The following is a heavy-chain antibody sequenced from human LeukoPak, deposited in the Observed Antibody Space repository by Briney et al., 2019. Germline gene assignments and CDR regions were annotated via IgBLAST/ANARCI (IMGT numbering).Heavy chain of an antibody. CDR3: ARDLSSRDAY. CDR2: ISNDAAKK. D-gene: IGHD6-13*01. V-gene: IGHV3-30*03. J-gene: IGHJ4*02. CDR1: GFTFSTYA. Sequence: GGSLRLSGAASGFTFSTYAMHWVRQAPGKGLEWVAVISNDAAKKYYADSVKGRSTISRDNTKNSLYLQMSSLTVEDTAVYYCARDLSSRDAYWGQGTLVTVSS.